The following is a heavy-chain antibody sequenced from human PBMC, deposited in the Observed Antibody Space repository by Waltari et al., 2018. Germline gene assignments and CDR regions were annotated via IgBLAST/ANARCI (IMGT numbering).Heavy chain of an antibody. J-gene: IGHJ4*02. D-gene: IGHD3-3*01. V-gene: IGHV2-5*01. CDR3: ARQNVLRFLEWLSTPFDY. CDR2: IYWNDDK. CDR1: GFSLSTSGVG. Sequence: QITLKESGPTLVKPTQTLTLTCTFSGFSLSTSGVGVGWIRQPPGKALEWLALIYWNDDKRYSPSLKSRLTITKDTSKNQVVLTMTNMDPVDTATYYCARQNVLRFLEWLSTPFDYWGQGTLVTVSS.